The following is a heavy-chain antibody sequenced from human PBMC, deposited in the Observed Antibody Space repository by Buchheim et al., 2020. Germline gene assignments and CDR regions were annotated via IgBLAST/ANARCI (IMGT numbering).Heavy chain of an antibody. CDR3: ARGHCTNGVCALDYYYGMDV. CDR2: IGTAGDT. V-gene: IGHV3-13*01. CDR1: GFTFSSYD. D-gene: IGHD2-8*01. Sequence: EVQLVESGGGLVQPGGSLRLSCAASGFTFSSYDMHWVRQATGKGLEWVSAIGTAGDTYYPGSVKGRFTISRENAKNSLYLQMNSLRAGDTAVYYCARGHCTNGVCALDYYYGMDVWGQGTT. J-gene: IGHJ6*02.